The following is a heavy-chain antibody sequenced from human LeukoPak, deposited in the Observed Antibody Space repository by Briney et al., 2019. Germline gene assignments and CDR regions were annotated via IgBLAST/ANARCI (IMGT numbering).Heavy chain of an antibody. CDR3: ARGRFYGSETFYNGFDY. CDR1: GGSISSHY. J-gene: IGHJ4*02. V-gene: IGHV4-59*11. CDR2: IYYSGST. D-gene: IGHD3-10*01. Sequence: SETLSLTCTVSGGSISSHYWSWIRQPPGKGLEWIGYIYYSGSTNYNPPLKSRVTLSVDTSKNQFSLKLTSVTAADTAVYYCARGRFYGSETFYNGFDYWGQGTLVTVSS.